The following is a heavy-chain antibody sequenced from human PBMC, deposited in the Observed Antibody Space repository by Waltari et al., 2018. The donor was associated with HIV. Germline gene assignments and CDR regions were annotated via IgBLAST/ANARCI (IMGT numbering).Heavy chain of an antibody. J-gene: IGHJ6*02. V-gene: IGHV4-34*01. D-gene: IGHD7-27*01. CDR1: GGSFSGYY. Sequence: QVRLQQWGAGLLKPSETLSLSCAVYGGSFSGYYWSWIRQSPGKGLECIGEINHSGSINYNPSLKSRVIISVDRYKNQCSLKLTSVTAADTAVYYCARGSWGSGMDVWGLGTTVIVSS. CDR2: INHSGSI. CDR3: ARGSWGSGMDV.